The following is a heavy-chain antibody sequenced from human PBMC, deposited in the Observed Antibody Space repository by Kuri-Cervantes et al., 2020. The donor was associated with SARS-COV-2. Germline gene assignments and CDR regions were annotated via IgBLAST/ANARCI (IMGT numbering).Heavy chain of an antibody. Sequence: GESLKIPCAASGFTFSSYEMNWVRQAPGKGLEGVAYISSSGSTIYYADSVKGRFTISRDNAKNSLYLPMNSLRAEGTAVYYCARNEWELFSGYYFDYWGQGTLVTVSS. CDR1: GFTFSSYE. D-gene: IGHD1-26*01. CDR3: ARNEWELFSGYYFDY. CDR2: ISSSGSTI. V-gene: IGHV3-48*03. J-gene: IGHJ4*02.